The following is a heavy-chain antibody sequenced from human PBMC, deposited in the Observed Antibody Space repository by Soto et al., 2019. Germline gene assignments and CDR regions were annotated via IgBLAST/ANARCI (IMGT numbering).Heavy chain of an antibody. V-gene: IGHV4-59*01. D-gene: IGHD2-2*01. CDR2: IYYSGST. CDR3: ASSPTVVPAAYSDY. Sequence: SETLSLTCTVSGGSISSYYWSWIRQPPGKGLEWIGYIYYSGSTNYNPSLKSRVTISLDTSKNQFSLKLSSVTAADTAVYYCASSPTVVPAAYSDYWGQGTLVTVSS. J-gene: IGHJ4*02. CDR1: GGSISSYY.